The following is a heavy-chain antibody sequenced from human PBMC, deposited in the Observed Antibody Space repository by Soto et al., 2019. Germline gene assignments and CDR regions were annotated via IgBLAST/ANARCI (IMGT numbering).Heavy chain of an antibody. V-gene: IGHV3-30-3*01. Sequence: GGSLRLSCAASGFTFSNYPMNWVRQAPGKGLEWVAVISYDGSNKYYADSVKGRFTISRDTSKNMLYLQMNSLRAEDTAVYYCARGLPGHEQWPLGDYYYGMDVWGQGTTVTVSS. D-gene: IGHD6-19*01. CDR3: ARGLPGHEQWPLGDYYYGMDV. CDR1: GFTFSNYP. J-gene: IGHJ6*02. CDR2: ISYDGSNK.